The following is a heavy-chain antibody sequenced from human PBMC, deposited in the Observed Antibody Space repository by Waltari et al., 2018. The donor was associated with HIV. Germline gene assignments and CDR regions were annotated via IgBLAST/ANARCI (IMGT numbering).Heavy chain of an antibody. CDR2: ISSGGTTI. Sequence: EVQLVESGGGLVQPGGSLRLSCAGSGFTFSTYSMNWVRQAPGKGLECVSYISSGGTTIYYADSVKGRFTISRDNAKNSLYLQMNSLRAVDTAVYYCARRTYCTGDCFSNAFDIWGHGTMVTVSS. CDR1: GFTFSTYS. CDR3: ARRTYCTGDCFSNAFDI. J-gene: IGHJ3*02. V-gene: IGHV3-48*01. D-gene: IGHD2-21*01.